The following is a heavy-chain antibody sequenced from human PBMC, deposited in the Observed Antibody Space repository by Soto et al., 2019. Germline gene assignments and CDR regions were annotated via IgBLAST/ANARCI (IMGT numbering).Heavy chain of an antibody. CDR2: IYPGDSDT. V-gene: IGHV5-51*01. CDR3: ARLPYGSGSYYNVWSWFDP. Sequence: PGESLKISCKGSGYSFTSYWNGWVRQMPGKGLEWMGIIYPGDSDTRYSPSFQGQVTISADKSISTAYLQWSSLKASDTAMYYCARLPYGSGSYYNVWSWFDPWGQGTLVTVSS. D-gene: IGHD3-10*01. CDR1: GYSFTSYW. J-gene: IGHJ5*02.